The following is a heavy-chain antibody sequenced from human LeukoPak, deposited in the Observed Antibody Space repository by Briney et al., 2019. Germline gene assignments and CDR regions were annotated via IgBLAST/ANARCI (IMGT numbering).Heavy chain of an antibody. CDR3: ATGLSGYASSLGY. J-gene: IGHJ4*02. D-gene: IGHD6-6*01. V-gene: IGHV3-74*01. CDR2: INNDGSST. CDR1: GFTFSRYS. Sequence: GGSLRLSCAASGFTFSRYSMNWVRQAPGKGLVWVSRINNDGSSTSYADSVRGRFSISRDNAKNTLYLQMNSLSAEDTAVYYCATGLSGYASSLGYWGQGTLVTVSA.